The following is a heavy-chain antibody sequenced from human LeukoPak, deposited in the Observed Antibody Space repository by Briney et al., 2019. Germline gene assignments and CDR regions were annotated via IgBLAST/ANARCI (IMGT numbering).Heavy chain of an antibody. CDR2: INSNTGNP. V-gene: IGHV7-4-1*02. D-gene: IGHD2-15*01. CDR3: AKGYGCSGGTCYSFDY. Sequence: GASVKVSCKASGYTFTTYGMNWVRQAPGQGLEWMGLINSNTGNPTYAQGFTGRFVFSLDTSVSTAYLQISSLKAEDTAVYYCAKGYGCSGGTCYSFDYWGQGTLVTVSS. CDR1: GYTFTTYG. J-gene: IGHJ4*02.